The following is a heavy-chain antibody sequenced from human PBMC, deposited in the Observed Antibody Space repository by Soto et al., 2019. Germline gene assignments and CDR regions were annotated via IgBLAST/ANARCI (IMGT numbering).Heavy chain of an antibody. J-gene: IGHJ6*02. D-gene: IGHD5-12*01. Sequence: QVQLVQSGAEVKKPGASVKVSCKASGYTFTSYGISWVRQAPGQGLEWMGWISAYNGNTNYAQKLQGRVTMTTDTSTRTAYMELRSLRSDAAAVYYCASIEGNVATNYYYYGMDVWDQVTTVTVSS. CDR3: ASIEGNVATNYYYYGMDV. CDR2: ISAYNGNT. CDR1: GYTFTSYG. V-gene: IGHV1-18*01.